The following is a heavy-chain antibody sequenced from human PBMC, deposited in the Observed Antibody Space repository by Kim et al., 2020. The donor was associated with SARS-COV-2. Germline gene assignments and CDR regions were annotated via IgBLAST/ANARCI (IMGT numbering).Heavy chain of an antibody. J-gene: IGHJ4*02. CDR2: INHSGST. Sequence: SETLSLTCAVYGGSFSGYYWSWIRQPPGKGLEWIGEINHSGSTNYNPSLKSRVTISVDTSKNQFSLKLSSVTAADTAVYYCARGLFRYYYDSSGLGYWGQGTLVTVSS. V-gene: IGHV4-34*01. CDR1: GGSFSGYY. CDR3: ARGLFRYYYDSSGLGY. D-gene: IGHD3-22*01.